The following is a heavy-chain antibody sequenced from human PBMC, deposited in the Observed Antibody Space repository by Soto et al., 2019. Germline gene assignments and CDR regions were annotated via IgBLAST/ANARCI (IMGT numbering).Heavy chain of an antibody. J-gene: IGHJ4*02. D-gene: IGHD3-22*01. CDR3: AAIRRGYYRGFDY. CDR2: ILVGSGQT. Sequence: SSVKVSCKASGATFTSSTVNWVRQARGQPPEWIGWILVGSGQTNYAQKFQGRVAITRDMSTYTDYLELNSLRSDDTAVYYCAAIRRGYYRGFDYWGPVTMVTVSS. CDR1: GATFTSST. V-gene: IGHV1-58*01.